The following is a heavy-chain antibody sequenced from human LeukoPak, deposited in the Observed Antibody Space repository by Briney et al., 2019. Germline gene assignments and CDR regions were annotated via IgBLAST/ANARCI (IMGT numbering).Heavy chain of an antibody. V-gene: IGHV3-30-3*01. CDR3: ARTARFLEWLSDY. J-gene: IGHJ4*02. CDR1: GFTFSSYA. D-gene: IGHD3-3*01. CDR2: ISYDGSNK. Sequence: GGSLRLSCAASGFTFSSYAMHWVRQAPGKGLEWVAVISYDGSNKYYADSVKGRFTISRDNSKNTLYLQMNSLRAEDTAVYYCARTARFLEWLSDYWGQGTLVTVSS.